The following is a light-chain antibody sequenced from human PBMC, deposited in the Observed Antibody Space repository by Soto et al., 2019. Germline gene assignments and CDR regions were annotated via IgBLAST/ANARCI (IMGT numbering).Light chain of an antibody. CDR2: GAS. J-gene: IGKJ3*01. V-gene: IGKV3-20*01. CDR1: QSVNSNY. Sequence: EIVLTQSPGTLSLSPGERATLSCRASQSVNSNYLAWYQQKPGQAPRLLIYGASTRATGIPDRFSGRGSGTDFTLTISRLEPEDFAVYYCQQYGSSLFTFGPGTKVDIQ. CDR3: QQYGSSLFT.